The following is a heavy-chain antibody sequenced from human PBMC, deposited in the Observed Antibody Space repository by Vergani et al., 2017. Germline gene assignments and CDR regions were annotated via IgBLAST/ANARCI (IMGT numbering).Heavy chain of an antibody. V-gene: IGHV1-69*11. J-gene: IGHJ4*02. CDR2: IIPSLATT. CDR3: ARDTCSGGSCYRGFDY. CDR1: GGTFSSYA. D-gene: IGHD2-15*01. Sequence: QVQLVQSGAEVKKPGSSVKVSCKASGGTFSSYALNWVRQAPGQGLEWMGSIIPSLATTIYAQKFQGRVTITADASTSTAYMELSSLKSEDTAVFYCARDTCSGGSCYRGFDYWGQGTLVTVSS.